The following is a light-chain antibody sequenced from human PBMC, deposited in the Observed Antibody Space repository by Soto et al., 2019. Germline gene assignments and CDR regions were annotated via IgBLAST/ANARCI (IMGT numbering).Light chain of an antibody. Sequence: DIQMTQSPSTLSASVGDRVTITCRASQSISSWLAWYQQKPGKAPKLLIYKASSLESGVPSRFSGSGSRTEFTLTISSLQPDDFATYYCQQSFFGQGTKLEIK. V-gene: IGKV1-5*03. CDR2: KAS. CDR1: QSISSW. CDR3: QQSF. J-gene: IGKJ2*01.